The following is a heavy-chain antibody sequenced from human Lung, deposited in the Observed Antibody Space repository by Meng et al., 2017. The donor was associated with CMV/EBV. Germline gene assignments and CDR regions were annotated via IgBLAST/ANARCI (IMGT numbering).Heavy chain of an antibody. CDR3: AKDASRSTWYGPDDYSGMDV. Sequence: SCEASGFSFSSYGMHWVRQAPGKGLEWVAVIWYDGSNENYGESVKGRFTISRDYSKNMLYLQMNSLRAEDTGVYYCAKDASRSTWYGPDDYSGMDVWGQGTTVTVSS. CDR2: IWYDGSNE. J-gene: IGHJ6*02. V-gene: IGHV3-33*06. CDR1: GFSFSSYG. D-gene: IGHD6-13*01.